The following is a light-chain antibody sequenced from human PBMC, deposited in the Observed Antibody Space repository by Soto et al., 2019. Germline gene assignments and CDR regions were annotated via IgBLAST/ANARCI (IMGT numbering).Light chain of an antibody. CDR2: EVS. J-gene: IGLJ1*01. V-gene: IGLV2-14*01. CDR1: SSDVGGYNY. Sequence: QSSLAQPASVSGSPVQSITISCTGTSSDVGGYNYVSWYQQHPGKAPKLMIYEVSNRPSGVSNRFSGSKSGNTASLTISGLQAEDEADYYCSSYTSSSTLRVFGTGTKVTVL. CDR3: SSYTSSSTLRV.